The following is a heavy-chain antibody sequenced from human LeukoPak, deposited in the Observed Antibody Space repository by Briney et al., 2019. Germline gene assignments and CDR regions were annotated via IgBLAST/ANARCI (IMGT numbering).Heavy chain of an antibody. CDR2: INHSGST. D-gene: IGHD6-6*01. CDR1: GGSFSGYY. CDR3: ARGPEDQSDSSSLPFDY. V-gene: IGHV4-34*01. Sequence: SETLSLTCAVYGGSFSGYYWSWIRQPPGKGLERIGEINHSGSTNYNPSLKSRVTISVDTSKNQFSLKLSSVTAADTAVYYCARGPEDQSDSSSLPFDYWGQGTPVTVSS. J-gene: IGHJ4*02.